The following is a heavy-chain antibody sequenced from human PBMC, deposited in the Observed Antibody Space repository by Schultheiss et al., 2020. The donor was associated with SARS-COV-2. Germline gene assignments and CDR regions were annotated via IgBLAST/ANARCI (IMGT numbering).Heavy chain of an antibody. Sequence: SQTLSLTCTVSGGSISSGGYYWSWIRQHPGKGLEWIGYIYYSGSTYYNPSLKSRVTISVDTSKNQFSLKLSSVTAADTAVYYCARDPPTDGTSEIDYWGQGTLVTVSS. CDR1: GGSISSGGYY. V-gene: IGHV4-31*03. CDR3: ARDPPTDGTSEIDY. CDR2: IYYSGST. J-gene: IGHJ4*02. D-gene: IGHD1-1*01.